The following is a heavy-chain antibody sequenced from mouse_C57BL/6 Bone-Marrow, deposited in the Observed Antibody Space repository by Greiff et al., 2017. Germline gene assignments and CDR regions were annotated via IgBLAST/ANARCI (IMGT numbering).Heavy chain of an antibody. J-gene: IGHJ1*03. CDR1: GYTFTSYW. V-gene: IGHV1-50*01. D-gene: IGHD1-1*01. CDR3: ARWVHYYGSSPHWYFDV. Sequence: QVQLQQPGAELVKPGASVKLSCKASGYTFTSYWMQWVKQRPGQGLEWIGEIDPSDSYTNYNQKFKGKATLTVDTSSSTAYMQLSSLTSEDSAVYYCARWVHYYGSSPHWYFDVWGTGTTVTVSS. CDR2: IDPSDSYT.